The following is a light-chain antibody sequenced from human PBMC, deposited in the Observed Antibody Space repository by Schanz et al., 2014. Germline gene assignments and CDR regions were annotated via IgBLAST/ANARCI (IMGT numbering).Light chain of an antibody. J-gene: IGKJ2*01. CDR2: GAS. CDR3: QHYHSWPYT. Sequence: EIVLTQFPGTLSLSPGERATLSCRASQSVSHNYLAWYQQKPGQAPRLLIYGASRRATGIPAKFSGSGSGTEFTLTISSLQPEDLAVYYCQHYHSWPYTFGQGSKLDIK. V-gene: IGKV3-20*01. CDR1: QSVSHNY.